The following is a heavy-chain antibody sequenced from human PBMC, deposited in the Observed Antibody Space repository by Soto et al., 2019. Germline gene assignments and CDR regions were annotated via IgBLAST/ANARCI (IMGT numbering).Heavy chain of an antibody. J-gene: IGHJ6*03. Sequence: GGSLRLSCAASGFTFSSYWMSWVRQAPGKGLEWVANIKQDGSEKYYVDSVKGRFTISRDNAKNSLYLQMNSLRAEDTAVYYCARDVMEDDYIWGSYREGLYYYYMDVWGKGTTVTVSS. D-gene: IGHD3-16*02. CDR2: IKQDGSEK. CDR3: ARDVMEDDYIWGSYREGLYYYYMDV. CDR1: GFTFSSYW. V-gene: IGHV3-7*01.